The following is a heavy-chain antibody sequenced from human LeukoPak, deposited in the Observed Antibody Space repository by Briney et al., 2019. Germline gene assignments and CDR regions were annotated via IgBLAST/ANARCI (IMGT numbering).Heavy chain of an antibody. D-gene: IGHD2-15*01. CDR1: GYNFTNYW. Sequence: GESLKISCKGSGYNFTNYWIGWVRQMPGKGLEWMGIIYPGDSDVRYSPSFQGQVTISADKSISTAYLQWSSLKASDTAMYYCARRYCSGGSCQFDYWGQGTLVTVSS. J-gene: IGHJ4*02. CDR2: IYPGDSDV. V-gene: IGHV5-51*01. CDR3: ARRYCSGGSCQFDY.